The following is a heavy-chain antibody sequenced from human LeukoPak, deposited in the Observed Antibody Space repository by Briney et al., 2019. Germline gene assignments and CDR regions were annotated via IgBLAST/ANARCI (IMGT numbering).Heavy chain of an antibody. J-gene: IGHJ4*02. D-gene: IGHD3-10*01. V-gene: IGHV3-23*01. CDR3: ARSRGLSYYGSGSYYTWFDY. Sequence: GGSLRLSCAASGFTFSSYAMSWVRQAPGKGLEWVSAISGSGGNTYYADSVKGRFTISRDNSKNTLYLQMNSLRAEDTAVYYCARSRGLSYYGSGSYYTWFDYWGQGTLVTVSS. CDR2: ISGSGGNT. CDR1: GFTFSSYA.